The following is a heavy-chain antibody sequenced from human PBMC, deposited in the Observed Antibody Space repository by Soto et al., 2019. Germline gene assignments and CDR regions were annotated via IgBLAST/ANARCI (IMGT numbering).Heavy chain of an antibody. Sequence: ASVKVSCKASGYTFTSYGISWVRQAPGQGLEWMGWISAYNGNTNYAQSLQGRVTMTTDTSTTTAYMELRNLNSDDTAVYYCARVSPSSRAAEPWGQGTLVTAPQ. CDR2: ISAYNGNT. D-gene: IGHD6-13*01. CDR3: ARVSPSSRAAEP. CDR1: GYTFTSYG. J-gene: IGHJ4*02. V-gene: IGHV1-18*01.